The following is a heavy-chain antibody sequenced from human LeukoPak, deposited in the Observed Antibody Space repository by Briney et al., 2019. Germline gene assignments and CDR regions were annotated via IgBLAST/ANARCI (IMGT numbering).Heavy chain of an antibody. CDR3: ARVTRTIFGVVIDAFDI. CDR1: GGSISSGSYY. V-gene: IGHV4-61*02. D-gene: IGHD3-3*01. CDR2: IYTSGST. Sequence: PSETLSLTCTVSGGSISSGSYYWSWIRQPAGKGLEWIGRIYTSGSTNYNPSLKSRVTISVDTSKNQFSLKLSSVTAADTAVYYCARVTRTIFGVVIDAFDIWGQGTMVTVSS. J-gene: IGHJ3*02.